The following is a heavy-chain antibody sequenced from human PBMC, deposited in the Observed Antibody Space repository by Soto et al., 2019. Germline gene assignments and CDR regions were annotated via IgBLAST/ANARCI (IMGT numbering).Heavy chain of an antibody. D-gene: IGHD3-22*01. CDR1: GYTFTDYY. CDR3: ARDWYYFDSSGYSKPIYYYYYGMDV. Sequence: ASVKVSCKASGYTFTDYYMHWVRQAPGQGLEWMGWINPNSGGTNFAQKFQGRVTMTRDTSISTAYMELSRLRSDDTAVYCCARDWYYFDSSGYSKPIYYYYYGMDVWGQGTTVTVSS. V-gene: IGHV1-2*02. J-gene: IGHJ6*02. CDR2: INPNSGGT.